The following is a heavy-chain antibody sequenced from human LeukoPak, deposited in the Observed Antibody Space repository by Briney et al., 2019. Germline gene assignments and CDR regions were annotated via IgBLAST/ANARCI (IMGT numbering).Heavy chain of an antibody. J-gene: IGHJ3*02. D-gene: IGHD3-22*01. CDR1: GFTFTIYA. Sequence: GGSLRLSCAASGFTFTIYAMTWVRQAPGKGLEWVSAISAGGGSTYYADSVKGRFTISRDNSKNTLYLQMNSLRAEDTAVYYCARGDNSAFDIWGQGTMVTVSS. CDR2: ISAGGGST. CDR3: ARGDNSAFDI. V-gene: IGHV3-23*01.